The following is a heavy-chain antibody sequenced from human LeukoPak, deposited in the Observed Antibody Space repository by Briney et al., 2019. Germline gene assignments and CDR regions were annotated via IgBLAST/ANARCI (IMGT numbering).Heavy chain of an antibody. V-gene: IGHV1-2*02. CDR3: VRGSWLANGGFFDY. J-gene: IGHJ4*02. D-gene: IGHD6-19*01. CDR2: INPNSGGT. CDR1: GYTFTGYY. Sequence: ASEKVSCKASGYTFTGYYIHWVRQAPGQGLEWMRWINPNSGGTNYAQNFQGRVTMTRDTSISTAYMELSNLRSNDTAVYYCVRGSWLANGGFFDYWGQGTLVTVSS.